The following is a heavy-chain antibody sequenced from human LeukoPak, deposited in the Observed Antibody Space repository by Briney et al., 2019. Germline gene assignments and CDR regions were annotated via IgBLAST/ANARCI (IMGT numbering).Heavy chain of an antibody. V-gene: IGHV4-59*01. D-gene: IGHD4-23*01. CDR2: ILYSGST. CDR1: GGSISTYY. Sequence: SQTLSLTCTVSGGSISTYYWSWIRHPPGKVLEWIGYILYSGSTNYNPSLKRRVTIPVATSKTQFSLKLSSVTAADTAVYYCARGDPTVETYFDYWGQGTLVTVSS. CDR3: ARGDPTVETYFDY. J-gene: IGHJ4*02.